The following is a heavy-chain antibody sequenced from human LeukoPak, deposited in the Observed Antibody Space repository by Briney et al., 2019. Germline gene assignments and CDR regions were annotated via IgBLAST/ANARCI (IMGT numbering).Heavy chain of an antibody. CDR3: ARRGPTWGFFDY. Sequence: GGSLRLSCAASGFTFSNHAMSWVRQAPGKGLEWVSTISGSGDSTYYADSVKGRFTISGDNSKNTLYLQMNSLRAEDTAVYYCARRGPTWGFFDYWGRGALVTVSS. J-gene: IGHJ4*02. V-gene: IGHV3-23*01. D-gene: IGHD3-16*01. CDR1: GFTFSNHA. CDR2: ISGSGDST.